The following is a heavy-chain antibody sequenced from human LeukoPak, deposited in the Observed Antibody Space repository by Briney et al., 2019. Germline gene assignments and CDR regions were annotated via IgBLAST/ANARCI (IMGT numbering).Heavy chain of an antibody. D-gene: IGHD5-12*01. CDR1: GGTFSSYA. Sequence: GASVKVSCKASGGTFSSYAISWVRQAPGQGLEWMGGIIPIFGTANYAQKFQGRVTITADKSTSTAYMELSSLRSEDTAVYYCVRDDSGYENGFDYWGQGTLVTVSS. J-gene: IGHJ4*02. CDR3: VRDDSGYENGFDY. V-gene: IGHV1-69*06. CDR2: IIPIFGTA.